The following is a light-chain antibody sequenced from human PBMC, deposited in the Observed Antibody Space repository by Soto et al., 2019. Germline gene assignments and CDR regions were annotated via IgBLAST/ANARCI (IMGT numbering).Light chain of an antibody. CDR1: QSSTSE. J-gene: IGKJ2*01. CDR3: QQGHNCPFT. CDR2: GAS. Sequence: EIVMTQSPATLSLSPGERAALSCRASQSSTSELAWYQQKPGQPPRLLIYGASTRSTGVPDRFTGGESGSECTLTISGLPSEDFAGDYCQQGHNCPFTFGQGTRLEI. V-gene: IGKV3-15*01.